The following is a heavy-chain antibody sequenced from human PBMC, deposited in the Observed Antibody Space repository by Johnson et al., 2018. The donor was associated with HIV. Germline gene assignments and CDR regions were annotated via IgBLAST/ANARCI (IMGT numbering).Heavy chain of an antibody. Sequence: VQLVESGGGLVQPGGSLRLSCAASGFTVSSNYMSWVRQAPGKGLEWVSVIYSGGSTYYADSVQGRFTISRDNSKNTRYLQMISLRAEDTALYYCAKVIGAAGLDAFDIWGQGTMVTVSS. CDR1: GFTVSSNY. V-gene: IGHV3-66*01. CDR3: AKVIGAAGLDAFDI. CDR2: IYSGGST. D-gene: IGHD6-13*01. J-gene: IGHJ3*02.